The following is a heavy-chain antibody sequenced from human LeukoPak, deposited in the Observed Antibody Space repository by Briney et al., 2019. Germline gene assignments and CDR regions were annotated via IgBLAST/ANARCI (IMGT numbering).Heavy chain of an antibody. D-gene: IGHD3-22*01. CDR3: AREKGYYDDAFDI. V-gene: IGHV3-7*01. Sequence: GGSLRLSCAASGFTFSSYWMSWVRQAPGKGLEWVANIKQDGSEKYYVDSVKGRFTISRDNAKNSLYLQMNSLRAEDTAVYYCAREKGYYDDAFDIWGQGTMVTVSS. CDR2: IKQDGSEK. J-gene: IGHJ3*02. CDR1: GFTFSSYW.